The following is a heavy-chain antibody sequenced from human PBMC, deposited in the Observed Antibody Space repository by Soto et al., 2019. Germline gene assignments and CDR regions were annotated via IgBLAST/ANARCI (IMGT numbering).Heavy chain of an antibody. Sequence: QVQLVESAGGLAKPGGSLRLSCAASGFTFSHYFMTWIRQAPGKGLEWVSHISNSGSTTYYADSVKGRFTISRDNAKDSLSLQMNSLRAEDTAVYYCVREKYCSGGSCYSDYWGQGTLVTVSS. V-gene: IGHV3-11*01. CDR2: ISNSGSTT. CDR1: GFTFSHYF. CDR3: VREKYCSGGSCYSDY. J-gene: IGHJ4*02. D-gene: IGHD2-15*01.